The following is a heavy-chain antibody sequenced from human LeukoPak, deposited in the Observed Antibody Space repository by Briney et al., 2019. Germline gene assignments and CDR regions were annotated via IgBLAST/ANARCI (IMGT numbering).Heavy chain of an antibody. CDR3: ARAIVVVPAAISWFDP. V-gene: IGHV3-48*04. CDR2: ISGSSGII. Sequence: GGSLRLSCAASGFTFNTYTMNWVRQAPGKGLEWVSYISGSSGIIDYADSVRGRFTISRDNAKNSLFLQMNSLRAADTAVYYCARAIVVVPAAISWFDPWGQGTLVTVSS. D-gene: IGHD2-2*01. CDR1: GFTFNTYT. J-gene: IGHJ5*02.